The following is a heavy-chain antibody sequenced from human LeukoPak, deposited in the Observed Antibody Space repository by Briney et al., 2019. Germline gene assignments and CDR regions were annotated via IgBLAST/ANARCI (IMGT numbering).Heavy chain of an antibody. V-gene: IGHV1-2*02. CDR2: IIPKSGGT. Sequence: ASVKVSCKASGYIFIDYYMHWVRQAPGQGLEWMGWIIPKSGGTNYAQNFQGRVTMTRDTSTSTAYVELSRLRSDDTAVYYCARDQGINFRRCDYWGQGTRVTVSP. J-gene: IGHJ4*02. D-gene: IGHD2-15*01. CDR1: GYIFIDYY. CDR3: ARDQGINFRRCDY.